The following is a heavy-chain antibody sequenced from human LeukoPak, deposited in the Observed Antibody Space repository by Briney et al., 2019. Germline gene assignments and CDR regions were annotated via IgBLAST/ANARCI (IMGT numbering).Heavy chain of an antibody. Sequence: GASVKVSCKVSGYTLTELSMHWVRQAPGKGLEWMGGFDPEDGETIYAQKFQGRVTMTEDTSTDTAYMELSSLRSEDTAVYYCATWPIAAAGTGHWGQGTLATVSS. D-gene: IGHD6-13*01. CDR2: FDPEDGET. CDR1: GYTLTELS. J-gene: IGHJ4*02. V-gene: IGHV1-24*01. CDR3: ATWPIAAAGTGH.